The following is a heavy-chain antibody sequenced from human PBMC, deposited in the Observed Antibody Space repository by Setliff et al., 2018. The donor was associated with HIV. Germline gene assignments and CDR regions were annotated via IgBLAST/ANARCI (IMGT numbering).Heavy chain of an antibody. J-gene: IGHJ1*01. CDR2: ISPYNGDT. Sequence: GASVKVSCKASGYPFSNFGVSWVRQAPGQGLEWMGWISPYNGDTRFAQSLQGRVTLTTDTSTNTAYMEMRTLRSDDTAVYYCVRGVTRDISGYYRDEYFQHWGQGTPVTVS. CDR3: VRGVTRDISGYYRDEYFQH. V-gene: IGHV1-18*01. D-gene: IGHD3-22*01. CDR1: GYPFSNFG.